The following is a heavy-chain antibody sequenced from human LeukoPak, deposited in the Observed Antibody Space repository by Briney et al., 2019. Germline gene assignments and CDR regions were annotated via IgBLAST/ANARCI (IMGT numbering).Heavy chain of an antibody. J-gene: IGHJ5*02. Sequence: PGGSLRLSCAASGFTFSSYGMHWVRQAPGKGLEWVAFIRYDGSNKYYADSVKGRFTISRDNSKNTLYLQMNSLRAEDTAVYYCANLFGNNPREYSDPWGQGTLVTVSS. D-gene: IGHD3-16*01. CDR2: IRYDGSNK. CDR1: GFTFSSYG. V-gene: IGHV3-30*02. CDR3: ANLFGNNPREYSDP.